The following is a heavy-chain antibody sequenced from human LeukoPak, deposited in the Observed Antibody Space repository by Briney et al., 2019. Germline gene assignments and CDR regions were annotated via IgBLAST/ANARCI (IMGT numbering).Heavy chain of an antibody. Sequence: GGSLRLSCAASGFTFSSYSMNWVRQAPGKGLEWVSSISSSSSYIYYADSVKGRFTISRDNAKNSLYLQMNSLRAEDTAVYYCARELGGAFVVLTADTGYWGQGTLVTVSS. CDR3: ARELGGAFVVLTADTGY. CDR2: ISSSSSYI. D-gene: IGHD2-21*02. J-gene: IGHJ4*02. CDR1: GFTFSSYS. V-gene: IGHV3-21*01.